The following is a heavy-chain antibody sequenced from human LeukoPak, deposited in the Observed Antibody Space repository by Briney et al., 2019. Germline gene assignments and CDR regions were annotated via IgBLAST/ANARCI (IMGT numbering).Heavy chain of an antibody. CDR1: GRSISSRSDY. J-gene: IGHJ3*02. CDR3: ARDGDDAFDI. Sequence: SETLSLTCTVSGRSISSRSDYWGWIPRPPGKGLGWIGGIYYSGSTYYNPSLKRRVTISVDTSNNQFSLMLSSVTAADTAVYYCARDGDDAFDIWGQGKMVTVSS. D-gene: IGHD2-21*01. V-gene: IGHV4-39*07. CDR2: IYYSGST.